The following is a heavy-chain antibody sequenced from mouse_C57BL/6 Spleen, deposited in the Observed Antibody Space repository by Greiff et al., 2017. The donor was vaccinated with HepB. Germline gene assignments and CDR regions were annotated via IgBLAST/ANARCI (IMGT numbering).Heavy chain of an antibody. Sequence: VQRVESGPELVKPGASVKISCKASGYAFSSSWMNWVKQRPGKGLEWIGRIYPGDGDTNYNGKFKGKATLTADKSSSTAYMQLSSLTSEDSAVYFCARDAYYYGSSYRDYWGQGTTLTVSS. CDR2: IYPGDGDT. J-gene: IGHJ2*01. CDR1: GYAFSSSW. CDR3: ARDAYYYGSSYRDY. D-gene: IGHD1-1*01. V-gene: IGHV1-82*01.